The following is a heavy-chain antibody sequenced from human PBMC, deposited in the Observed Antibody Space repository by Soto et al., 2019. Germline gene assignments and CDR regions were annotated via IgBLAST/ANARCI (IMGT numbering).Heavy chain of an antibody. D-gene: IGHD6-13*01. J-gene: IGHJ4*02. CDR2: ISGSVGST. CDR1: GFTFSNYA. V-gene: IGHV3-23*01. CDR3: AKAGGAAGTVDYFDY. Sequence: GESLKISCAASGFTFSNYAINWVRQSPGKGLEWVSVISGSVGSTYYADSVKGRLTITRDNSKNTLYLQMNSLRAEDTAVYYCAKAGGAAGTVDYFDYWGQGTLVTVSS.